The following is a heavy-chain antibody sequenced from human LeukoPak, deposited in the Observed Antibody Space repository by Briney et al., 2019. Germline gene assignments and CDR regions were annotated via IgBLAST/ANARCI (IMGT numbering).Heavy chain of an antibody. J-gene: IGHJ4*02. Sequence: GESLKISCKGSGYSFTNYWIGWVRPMPGKGLEWMGIIYPGDSDTRYSPSFQGQVTISADKSISTAYLQWSSLKASDTAMYYCARSDAGDYDSSFDYWDQGTLVTVSS. D-gene: IGHD4-17*01. V-gene: IGHV5-51*01. CDR2: IYPGDSDT. CDR1: GYSFTNYW. CDR3: ARSDAGDYDSSFDY.